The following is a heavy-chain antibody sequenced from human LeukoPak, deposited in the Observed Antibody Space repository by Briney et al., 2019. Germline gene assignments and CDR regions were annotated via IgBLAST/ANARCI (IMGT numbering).Heavy chain of an antibody. D-gene: IGHD3-22*01. CDR3: AKGRGITMIVVVTKYYFDY. V-gene: IGHV3-23*01. Sequence: PGGSLRLSCAASGFTFSSYAMSWVRQAPGKGLEWVSAISGSGGSTYYADSVKGRFTISRDNSKNTLYLPMNSLRAEDTAVYYCAKGRGITMIVVVTKYYFDYWGQGTLVTVSS. CDR2: ISGSGGST. J-gene: IGHJ4*02. CDR1: GFTFSSYA.